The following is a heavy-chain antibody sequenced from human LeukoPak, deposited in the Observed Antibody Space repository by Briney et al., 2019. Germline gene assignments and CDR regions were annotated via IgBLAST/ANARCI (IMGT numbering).Heavy chain of an antibody. V-gene: IGHV1-18*01. D-gene: IGHD3-10*01. CDR2: ISAYNGNK. Sequence: ASVKVSCKASGYTFTSYGISRVRQAPGQGVEWMGWISAYNGNKNYAQKLQGRVTMTTDTSTSTAYMELRSLRSDDTAVYYCARILMVRGVLYWFDPWGQGTLVTVSS. CDR3: ARILMVRGVLYWFDP. CDR1: GYTFTSYG. J-gene: IGHJ5*02.